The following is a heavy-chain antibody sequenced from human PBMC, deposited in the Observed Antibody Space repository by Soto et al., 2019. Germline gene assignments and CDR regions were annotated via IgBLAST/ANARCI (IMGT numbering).Heavy chain of an antibody. D-gene: IGHD6-13*01. J-gene: IGHJ4*02. CDR2: ISAYNGNT. CDR1: GYTFTSYG. V-gene: IGHV1-18*04. Sequence: AAVKVSCKASGYTFTSYGISWVRQAPGQGLEWMGWISAYNGNTNYAQKLQGRVTMTTDTSTSTAYMELRSLSPDDTAVYYCARAHSSSSWYGYWGQGTRVTVSS. CDR3: ARAHSSSSWYGY.